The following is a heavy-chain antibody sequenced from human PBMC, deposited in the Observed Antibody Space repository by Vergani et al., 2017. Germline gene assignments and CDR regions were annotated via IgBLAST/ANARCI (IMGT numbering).Heavy chain of an antibody. CDR3: AREPPLTEFLDD. D-gene: IGHD2-21*02. Sequence: QVQLVQSGAEVGKPGASVKISCKASGYTFTAYYIHWVRQAPEQGLEWVGVISPDGFSTFYAQKFQGRVTITRDTSTSTVYVEVTSLRSDDTAVYYCAREPPLTEFLDDWGQGTLVTVSS. CDR2: ISPDGFST. J-gene: IGHJ4*02. V-gene: IGHV1-46*03. CDR1: GYTFTAYY.